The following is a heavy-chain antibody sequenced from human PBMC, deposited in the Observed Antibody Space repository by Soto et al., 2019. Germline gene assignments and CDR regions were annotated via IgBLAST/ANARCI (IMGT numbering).Heavy chain of an antibody. D-gene: IGHD3-22*01. Sequence: SVKVSCKASGGTFGSDAITWVRQAPGQGLEWVGRIIPIFGTTNYAQNLQGRVTISADKSTLTSYMELHSLTSDDTALYCCARDRTDSGYYTNWLDPWGQGTQVTVSS. V-gene: IGHV1-69*06. CDR1: GGTFGSDA. CDR2: IIPIFGTT. CDR3: ARDRTDSGYYTNWLDP. J-gene: IGHJ5*02.